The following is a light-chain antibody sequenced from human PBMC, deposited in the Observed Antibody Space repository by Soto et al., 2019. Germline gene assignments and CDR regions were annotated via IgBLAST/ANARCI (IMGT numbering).Light chain of an antibody. V-gene: IGLV2-8*01. J-gene: IGLJ2*01. CDR1: SSDVGAYDR. CDR3: TSYGGRDDTI. CDR2: AVT. Sequence: QSVLTQPPSASGSPGQSVTISCTGTSSDVGAYDRVSWYQQHPGKPPKLIIYAVTDRTSGVPDRFSGSKSGNTASLTVSGLQADDEADYYCTSYGGRDDTIFGGGTQLTVL.